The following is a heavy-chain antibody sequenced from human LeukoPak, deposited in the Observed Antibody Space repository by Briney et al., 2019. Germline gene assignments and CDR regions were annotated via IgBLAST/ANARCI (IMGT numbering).Heavy chain of an antibody. CDR1: GFSFSTSY. Sequence: GGSLRLSCAASGFSFSTSYMNWVRQAPGKGLEWVSYISSSSSTIYYADSVKGRFTISRDNSWNTLFLQMNSLRAEDTAVYYCAKDPGGWLQISYYFDYWGQGTLVTVSS. CDR2: ISSSSSTI. D-gene: IGHD5-24*01. CDR3: AKDPGGWLQISYYFDY. J-gene: IGHJ4*02. V-gene: IGHV3-48*01.